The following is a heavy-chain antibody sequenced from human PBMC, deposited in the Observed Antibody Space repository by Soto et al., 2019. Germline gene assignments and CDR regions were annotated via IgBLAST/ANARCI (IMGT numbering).Heavy chain of an antibody. V-gene: IGHV1-46*03. CDR1: GYTFTSSY. CDR3: ARDLFPGDY. CDR2: INPMGGST. J-gene: IGHJ4*02. Sequence: QVQLVQSGAEVKKPGASVKVSCKASGYTFTSSYIHWVRQAPGQGLEWMAIINPMGGSTNYAQKFQGRVTVIMVTSASTVSLELSSLCPMLTAVYNCARDLFPGDYWGQGTLVTVSS.